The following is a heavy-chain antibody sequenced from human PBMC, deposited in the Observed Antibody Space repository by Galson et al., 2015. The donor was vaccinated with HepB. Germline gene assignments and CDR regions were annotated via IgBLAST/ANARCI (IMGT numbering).Heavy chain of an antibody. CDR2: ISAYNGNT. V-gene: IGHV1-18*01. D-gene: IGHD7-27*01. CDR1: GYTFTSYG. CDR3: ARDLLGFSPLRRAFDI. Sequence: SVKVSCKASGYTFTSYGISWVRQAPGQGPEWMGWISAYNGNTNYAQKLQGRVTMTTDTSTSTAYMELRSLRSDDTAVYYCARDLLGFSPLRRAFDIWGQGTMVTVSS. J-gene: IGHJ3*02.